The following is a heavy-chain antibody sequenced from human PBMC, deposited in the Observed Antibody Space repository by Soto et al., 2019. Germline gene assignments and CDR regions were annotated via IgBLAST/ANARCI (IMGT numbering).Heavy chain of an antibody. CDR1: GFTFSSYG. D-gene: IGHD2-2*01. CDR2: ISYDGSNK. V-gene: IGHV3-30*18. CDR3: AKDRVVVVPAALTFDY. Sequence: GGSLRLSCAASGFTFSSYGMHWVRQAPGKGLEWVAVISYDGSNKYYADSVKGRFTISRDNSKNTLYLQMNSLRAEDTAVYYCAKDRVVVVPAALTFDYWGQGTLGTVSS. J-gene: IGHJ4*02.